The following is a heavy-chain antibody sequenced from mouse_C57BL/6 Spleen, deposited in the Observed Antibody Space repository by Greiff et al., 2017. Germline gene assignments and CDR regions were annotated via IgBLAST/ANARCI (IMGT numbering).Heavy chain of an antibody. CDR1: GYTFTTYP. Sequence: VQLVESGAELVKPGASVKMSCKASGYTFTTYPIEWMKQNPGKSLEWIGNFHPYNDDTKYNEKFKGKATLTVEKSSSTVYLELSRLTSDDSAVYYCARGVYGSSYWYFDVWGTGTTVTVSS. V-gene: IGHV1-47*01. CDR3: ARGVYGSSYWYFDV. D-gene: IGHD1-1*01. J-gene: IGHJ1*03. CDR2: FHPYNDDT.